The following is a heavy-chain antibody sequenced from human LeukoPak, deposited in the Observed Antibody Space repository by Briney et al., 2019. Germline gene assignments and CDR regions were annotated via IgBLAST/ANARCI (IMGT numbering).Heavy chain of an antibody. D-gene: IGHD5-24*01. Sequence: GGSLRLSCAASGFTVSSNYMSWVRQAPGKGLEWVSVIYRSGDTYYADSVKGRFTISRDNSQNTLYLQMNSLRAEDTAVYYCAGRDGYNFFQHRGQGTLVTVSS. CDR1: GFTVSSNY. CDR3: AGRDGYNFFQH. V-gene: IGHV3-53*01. J-gene: IGHJ1*01. CDR2: IYRSGDT.